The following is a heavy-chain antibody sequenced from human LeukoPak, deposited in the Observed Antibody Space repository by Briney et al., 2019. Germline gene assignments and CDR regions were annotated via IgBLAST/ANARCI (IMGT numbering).Heavy chain of an antibody. Sequence: GASVKVSCKASGYTFTSYGVSWVRQAPGQGLEWMGWISAYNGNTNYAQKLQGRVTMTTDTSTSTAYMELRSLRSDDTAVYYCARGHRQTYSSSWYAAPPDAFDIWGQGTMVTVSS. CDR2: ISAYNGNT. D-gene: IGHD6-13*01. J-gene: IGHJ3*02. CDR3: ARGHRQTYSSSWYAAPPDAFDI. V-gene: IGHV1-18*01. CDR1: GYTFTSYG.